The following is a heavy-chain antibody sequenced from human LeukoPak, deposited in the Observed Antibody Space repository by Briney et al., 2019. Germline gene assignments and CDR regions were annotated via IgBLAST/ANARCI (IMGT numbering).Heavy chain of an antibody. V-gene: IGHV4-39*07. CDR3: ARVIAVAGTDAKRTFDY. CDR1: GGSISSSSYY. Sequence: PSETLSLTCTVSGGSISSSSYYWGWIRQPPGKGLEWIGSIYYSGSTYYNPSLKSRVTISVDTSKNQFSLKLSSVTAADTAVYYCARVIAVAGTDAKRTFDYWGQGTLVTVSS. CDR2: IYYSGST. D-gene: IGHD6-19*01. J-gene: IGHJ4*02.